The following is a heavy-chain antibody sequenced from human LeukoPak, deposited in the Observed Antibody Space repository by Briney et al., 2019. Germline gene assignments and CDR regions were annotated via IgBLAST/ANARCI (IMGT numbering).Heavy chain of an antibody. V-gene: IGHV3-74*01. CDR2: IISDGSST. J-gene: IGHJ4*02. D-gene: IGHD3-10*01. Sequence: GGSLRLSCAASGFTFSSYWMHWVRQAPGKGLVWVSRIISDGSSTSYADSVKGRFTISRDNAKNTLYLQMNSLRAEDTAVYYCARKLYGSGSYYWFDYWGQGTLVTVSS. CDR1: GFTFSSYW. CDR3: ARKLYGSGSYYWFDY.